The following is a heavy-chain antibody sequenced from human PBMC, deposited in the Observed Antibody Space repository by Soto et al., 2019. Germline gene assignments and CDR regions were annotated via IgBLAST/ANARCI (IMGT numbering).Heavy chain of an antibody. CDR3: ARGLRWERYYGMGV. CDR2: IIPIFGTA. Sequence: SVKVSCKASGGTLSSYAISWVRQAPGQGLEWMGGIIPIFGTANYAQKFQGRVTITADKSTSTAYMELSSLRSEDTAVYYCARGLRWERYYGMGVWGQGTTVTVSS. D-gene: IGHD1-26*01. V-gene: IGHV1-69*06. CDR1: GGTLSSYA. J-gene: IGHJ6*02.